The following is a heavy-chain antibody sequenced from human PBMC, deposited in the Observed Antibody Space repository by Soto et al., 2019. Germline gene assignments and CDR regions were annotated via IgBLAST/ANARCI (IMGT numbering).Heavy chain of an antibody. D-gene: IGHD2-2*01. Sequence: PGGSLRLSCAASAFTFRSFTMNWVRQAPGKGLEWVSTISSNSAYIYYTDVLRGRFTISRDNAKNSLHLQMNSLRAEDTAVYYCTSDASRDTSARGWFDAGGSGTLVTVSS. CDR3: TSDASRDTSARGWFDA. V-gene: IGHV3-21*01. CDR1: AFTFRSFT. CDR2: ISSNSAYI. J-gene: IGHJ5*02.